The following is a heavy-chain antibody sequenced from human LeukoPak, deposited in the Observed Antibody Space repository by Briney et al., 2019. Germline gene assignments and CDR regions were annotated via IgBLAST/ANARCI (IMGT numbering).Heavy chain of an antibody. CDR3: AHSSSWYALFDY. J-gene: IGHJ4*02. D-gene: IGHD6-13*01. CDR2: ISGSGGST. Sequence: PGGYLRLSCAASGFTFSSYAMSWVRQAPGKGLEWVSAISGSGGSTYYADSVKGRFTISRDNSKNTLYLQMNSLRAEDTAVYYCAHSSSWYALFDYWGQGTLVTVSS. V-gene: IGHV3-23*01. CDR1: GFTFSSYA.